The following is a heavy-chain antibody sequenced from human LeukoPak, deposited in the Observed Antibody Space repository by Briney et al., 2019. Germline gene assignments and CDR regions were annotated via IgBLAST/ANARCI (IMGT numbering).Heavy chain of an antibody. CDR3: AKPETPAGPHFDY. CDR1: GFTFSSYA. Sequence: GGSLRLSCAASGFTFSSYAMSWVRQAPGKGLEWVSAISGSGGSTYYADSVKGRFTFSRDNSKNTLYLQMNSLRAEDTAIYYCAKPETPAGPHFDYWGQGTLVTVSS. J-gene: IGHJ4*02. V-gene: IGHV3-23*01. CDR2: ISGSGGST. D-gene: IGHD5-24*01.